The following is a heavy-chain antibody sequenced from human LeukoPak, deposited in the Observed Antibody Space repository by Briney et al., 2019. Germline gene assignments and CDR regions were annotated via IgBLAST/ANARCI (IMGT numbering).Heavy chain of an antibody. CDR3: AMFGYVAALDL. Sequence: PGRSLRLSCAASGFSFSAYWMTWVRQAPGTGLECVANINPTGGGTYYVDPVKGRFTISRDNAKNLVSLQMNSLRAEDTAVYYCAMFGYVAALDLSGQGTLGTVSS. D-gene: IGHD3-10*02. CDR1: GFSFSAYW. J-gene: IGHJ4*02. CDR2: INPTGGGT. V-gene: IGHV3-7*01.